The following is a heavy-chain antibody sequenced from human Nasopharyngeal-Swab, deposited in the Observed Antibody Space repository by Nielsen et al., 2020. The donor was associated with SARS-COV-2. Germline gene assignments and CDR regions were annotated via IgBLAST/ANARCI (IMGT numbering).Heavy chain of an antibody. CDR1: GCTFSSHG. CDR2: IIPMLGIV. J-gene: IGHJ6*02. Sequence: SVKVSCKASGCTFSSHGISWVRQAPGQGLEWLGRIIPMLGIVTYAKKFQARATITADTSTSTAYLDLSGLRFEDTAVYYCARDVRDRGMPYRNSKNGMDVWGQGTPVTVSS. V-gene: IGHV1-69*04. D-gene: IGHD3-10*01. CDR3: ARDVRDRGMPYRNSKNGMDV.